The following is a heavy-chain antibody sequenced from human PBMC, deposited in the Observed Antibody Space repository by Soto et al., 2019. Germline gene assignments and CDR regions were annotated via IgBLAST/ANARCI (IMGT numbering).Heavy chain of an antibody. CDR1: GYGFPNYW. CDR2: IYPGDSDT. CDR3: ARLVDWLSSGPHYYYYGMDV. V-gene: IGHV5-51*03. J-gene: IGHJ6*02. D-gene: IGHD3-9*01. Sequence: VQLVQSGAEVKKPGESLKISCKSSGYGFPNYWIGWLRQMPGKGLEWMGIIYPGDSDTRYSPSFQGQVTISADKSISTGYLQWSSLKASDTAMYYCARLVDWLSSGPHYYYYGMDVWGQGTTVTVSS.